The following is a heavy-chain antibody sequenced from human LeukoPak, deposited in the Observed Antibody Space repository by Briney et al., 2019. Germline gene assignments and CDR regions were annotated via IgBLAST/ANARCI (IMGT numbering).Heavy chain of an antibody. CDR3: ARLSGREYGDYEDY. D-gene: IGHD4-17*01. V-gene: IGHV4-39*01. CDR2: ISYSGTT. J-gene: IGHJ4*02. CDR1: SGSISSSPYY. Sequence: PSETLSLTCTVSSGSISSSPYYWGWIRQSPGKGLEWIGSISYSGTTYYNPSLKSRVTISVDTSKNQFSLKLSSVTAADTAVYYCARLSGREYGDYEDYWGQGTLVTVSS.